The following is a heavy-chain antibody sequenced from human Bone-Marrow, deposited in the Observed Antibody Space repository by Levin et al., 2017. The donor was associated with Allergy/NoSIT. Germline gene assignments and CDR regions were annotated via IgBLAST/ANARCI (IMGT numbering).Heavy chain of an antibody. V-gene: IGHV1-69*06. CDR2: IIPIFGTA. J-gene: IGHJ6*03. CDR1: GGTFSSYA. Sequence: SVKVSCKASGGTFSSYAISWVRQAPGQGLEWMGGIIPIFGTANYAQKFQGRVTITADKSTSTAYMELSSLRSEDTAVYYCARAPYSSGWSLYYYYYMDVWGKGTTVTVSS. CDR3: ARAPYSSGWSLYYYYYMDV. D-gene: IGHD6-19*01.